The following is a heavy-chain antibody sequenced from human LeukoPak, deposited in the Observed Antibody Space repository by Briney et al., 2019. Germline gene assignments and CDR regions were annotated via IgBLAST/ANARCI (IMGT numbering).Heavy chain of an antibody. J-gene: IGHJ4*02. CDR3: VNTGGHCSTPTCSHH. CDR2: ISPDGSSA. CDR1: GFTFSSYW. V-gene: IGHV3-74*01. Sequence: GGSLRLSCAASGFTFSSYWMHWVRHAPGKGLVWVSRISPDGSSAIYADSVKGRFTISRDNARYSLYLQMNNLRVEDTAVYYCVNTGGHCSTPTCSHHWGQGTLVTVSS. D-gene: IGHD2-15*01.